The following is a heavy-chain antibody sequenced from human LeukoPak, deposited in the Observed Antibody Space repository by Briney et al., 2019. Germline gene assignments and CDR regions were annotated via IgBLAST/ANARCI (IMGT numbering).Heavy chain of an antibody. V-gene: IGHV4-34*01. J-gene: IGHJ6*03. CDR2: INHSGST. Sequence: SETLSLTCAVYGGSFSGYYWSWIRQPPGKGLEWIGEINHSGSTNYNPSLKSRVTISVDTSKNQFSLKLSSVTAADTAVYYCARVTRRIFGVVIYYMDVWGKGTTVTVSS. D-gene: IGHD3-3*01. CDR3: ARVTRRIFGVVIYYMDV. CDR1: GGSFSGYY.